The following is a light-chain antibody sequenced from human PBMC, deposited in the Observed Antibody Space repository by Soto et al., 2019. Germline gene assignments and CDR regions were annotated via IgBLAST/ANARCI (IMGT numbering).Light chain of an antibody. J-gene: IGLJ1*01. CDR3: SSYTSSTTPYV. CDR1: SSDVGGYNY. Sequence: QSVLTQPASVSGSPGQSITISCTGTSSDVGGYNYVSWYQHYPGKAPKLMIYDVTKRPSGVSNRFSGSKSGNTASLTISGLQAEDEADYYCSSYTSSTTPYVFGTGTKVTAL. V-gene: IGLV2-14*03. CDR2: DVT.